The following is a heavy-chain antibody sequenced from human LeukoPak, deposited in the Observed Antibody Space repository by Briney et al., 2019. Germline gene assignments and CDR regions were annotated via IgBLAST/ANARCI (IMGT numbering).Heavy chain of an antibody. D-gene: IGHD3-9*01. CDR3: ASSLYDILTGYYYYYGMDV. CDR2: INAGNGNT. CDR1: GYTFTSYA. V-gene: IGHV1-3*01. Sequence: ASVKVSCKASGYTFTSYAMHWVRQAPGQRLEWTGWINAGNGNTKYSQKFQGRVTITRDTSASTAYMELSSLRSEDTAVYYCASSLYDILTGYYYYYGMDVWGKGTTVTVSS. J-gene: IGHJ6*04.